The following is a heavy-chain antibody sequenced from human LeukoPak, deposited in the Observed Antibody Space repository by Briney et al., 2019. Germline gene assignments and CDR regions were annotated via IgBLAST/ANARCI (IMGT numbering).Heavy chain of an antibody. J-gene: IGHJ4*02. CDR1: GFTFSNYA. CDR3: ARASVAGWYYFDY. V-gene: IGHV3-23*01. CDR2: ISGSSGST. Sequence: PGGSLRLSCAASGFTFSNYAMSWVRQAPGKGLELVSGISGSSGSTYNADSVKGRFTISRDNSKNTLYLQVNSLRAEDTAVYYCARASVAGWYYFDYWGQGTLVTVSS. D-gene: IGHD6-19*01.